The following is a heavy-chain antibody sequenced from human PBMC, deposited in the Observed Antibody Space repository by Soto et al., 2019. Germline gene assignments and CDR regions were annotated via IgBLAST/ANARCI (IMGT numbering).Heavy chain of an antibody. CDR3: AKDSCGGWNYGDYYYGIDV. D-gene: IGHD1-7*01. CDR1: GFTFSSYG. CDR2: ISYDGSNK. J-gene: IGHJ6*02. Sequence: QVQLVESGGGVVQPGRSLRLSCAASGFTFSSYGMHWVRQAPGKGLEWGAVISYDGSNKYYADSVKGRFTISRDNSKNTLYLHMNSLRAEDTAVYYCAKDSCGGWNYGDYYYGIDVWGQGTTVTVSS. V-gene: IGHV3-30*18.